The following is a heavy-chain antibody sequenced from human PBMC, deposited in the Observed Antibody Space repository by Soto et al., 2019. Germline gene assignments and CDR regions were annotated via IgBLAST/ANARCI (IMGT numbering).Heavy chain of an antibody. V-gene: IGHV2-70*04. CDR3: ARISVTTRDAFDI. CDR2: IDWDDDK. J-gene: IGHJ3*02. D-gene: IGHD4-4*01. Sequence: GSGPTLVNPTQTLTLTCTFSGFSLSTSGMRVSWIRQPPGKALEWLARIDWDDDKFYSTSLKTRLTISKDTSKNQVVLTMTNMDPVDTATYYCARISVTTRDAFDIWGQGTMVTVSS. CDR1: GFSLSTSGMR.